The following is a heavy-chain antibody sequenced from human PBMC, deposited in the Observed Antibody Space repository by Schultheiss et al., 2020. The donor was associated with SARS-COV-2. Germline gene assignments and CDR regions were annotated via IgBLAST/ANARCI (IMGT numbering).Heavy chain of an antibody. V-gene: IGHV3-21*04. CDR1: GFTFSSYS. J-gene: IGHJ4*02. CDR3: ARESEGFGELWH. D-gene: IGHD3-10*01. CDR2: ISSSSSYI. Sequence: GGSLRLSCAASGFTFSSYSMNWVRQAPGKGLEWVSSISSSSSYIYYADSVKGRVTISRDNAKNSLCLQMSSLRDEDTAVYYCARESEGFGELWHWGQGTLVTVSS.